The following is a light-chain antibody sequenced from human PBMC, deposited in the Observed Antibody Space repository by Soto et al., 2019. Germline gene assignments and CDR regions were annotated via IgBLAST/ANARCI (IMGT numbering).Light chain of an antibody. V-gene: IGKV3-20*01. CDR2: GAS. CDR3: QQYET. CDR1: QSVSSTY. J-gene: IGKJ2*01. Sequence: EIVLTQSPGTLSLSPGERATLSCMASQSVSSTYLAWYQQKPGQAPRLLIYGASSRATGIPDRFSGSGSGTDFTLTISRLDPEDFAVYYCQQYETFGQGTKLEIK.